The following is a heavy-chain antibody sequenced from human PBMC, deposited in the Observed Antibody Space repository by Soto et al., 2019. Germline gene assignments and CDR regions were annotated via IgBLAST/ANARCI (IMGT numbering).Heavy chain of an antibody. CDR2: INPKSGGT. Sequence: QVQLVQSGAEVKKPGASVKVSCKASGYTFTAYYMHWVRQAPGQGLEWMGWINPKSGGTNYAQKFRGWVTMTRDTSISTAYMELSRLTSDDTAVYYCARWDRGPYDWGQGTLVTVSS. CDR1: GYTFTAYY. CDR3: ARWDRGPYD. J-gene: IGHJ4*02. D-gene: IGHD3-10*01. V-gene: IGHV1-2*04.